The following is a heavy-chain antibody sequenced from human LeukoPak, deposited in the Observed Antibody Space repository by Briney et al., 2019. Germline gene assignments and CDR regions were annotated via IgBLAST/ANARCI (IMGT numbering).Heavy chain of an antibody. CDR3: AREGKGYDILTGYYITQPFDY. Sequence: SGTLSLTCAVSGGSISSSNWWSWVRQPPGKGLEWIGEIYHSGSTNYNPSLKSRGTISVDTSKNQFSLKLISVTAADTAVYYCAREGKGYDILTGYYITQPFDYWGQGTLVTVSS. CDR1: GGSISSSNW. J-gene: IGHJ4*02. D-gene: IGHD3-9*01. V-gene: IGHV4-4*02. CDR2: IYHSGST.